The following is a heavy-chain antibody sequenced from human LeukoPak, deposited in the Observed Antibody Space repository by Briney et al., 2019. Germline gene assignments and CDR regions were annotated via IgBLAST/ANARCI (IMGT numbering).Heavy chain of an antibody. CDR3: AREAGGSGYSDYYYYMDV. CDR1: GFTFSSYW. D-gene: IGHD2-15*01. J-gene: IGHJ6*03. Sequence: GRSLRLSCAASGFTFSSYWIGWVLQAPGRGLEWVASIKQDGSEKYSVDSVKGRFTISRDNAKNSLYLQMNSLRAEDTGVYYCAREAGGSGYSDYYYYMDVWGKGTTVTVSS. V-gene: IGHV3-7*01. CDR2: IKQDGSEK.